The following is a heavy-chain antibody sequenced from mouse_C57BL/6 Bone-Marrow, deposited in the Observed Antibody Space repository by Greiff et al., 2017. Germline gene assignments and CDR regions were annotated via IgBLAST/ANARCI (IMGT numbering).Heavy chain of an antibody. CDR1: GFTFSSYA. D-gene: IGHD1-1*02. CDR3: TREGVYYPYYFDY. V-gene: IGHV5-9-1*02. CDR2: ISSGGDYI. Sequence: EVNLVESGEGLVKPGGSLKLSCAASGFTFSSYAMSWVRQTPEKRLEWVAYISSGGDYIYYADTVKGRFTISRDNARNTLYLQMSSLKSEDTAMYYCTREGVYYPYYFDYWGQGTTLTVSS. J-gene: IGHJ2*01.